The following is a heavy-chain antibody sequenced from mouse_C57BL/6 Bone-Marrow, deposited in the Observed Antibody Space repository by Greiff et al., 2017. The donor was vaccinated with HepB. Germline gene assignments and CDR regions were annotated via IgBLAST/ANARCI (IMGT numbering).Heavy chain of an antibody. CDR2: ISYDGSN. Sequence: VQLQQSGPGLVKPSQSLSLTCSVTGYSITSGYYWNWIRQFPGNKLEWMGYISYDGSNNYNPSLKNRISITRDTSKNQFFLKLNSVTTEDTATYYCARRDLGYYFDYWGQGTTLTVSS. D-gene: IGHD3-3*01. CDR1: GYSITSGYY. V-gene: IGHV3-6*01. CDR3: ARRDLGYYFDY. J-gene: IGHJ2*01.